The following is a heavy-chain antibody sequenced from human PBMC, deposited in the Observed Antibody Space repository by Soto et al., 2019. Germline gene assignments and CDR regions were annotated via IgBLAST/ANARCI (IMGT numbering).Heavy chain of an antibody. CDR1: GFTFSSYG. Sequence: GGSLRLSCAASGFTFSSYGMSWVRQAPGKGLEWVSAISGSGGSTYYADSVKGRFTISRDNSKNTLYLQMNSLRAEDTAVYYCAKTRYCSSTSCFMAEYLQHWGQGTLVTVSS. CDR3: AKTRYCSSTSCFMAEYLQH. V-gene: IGHV3-23*01. J-gene: IGHJ1*01. CDR2: ISGSGGST. D-gene: IGHD2-2*01.